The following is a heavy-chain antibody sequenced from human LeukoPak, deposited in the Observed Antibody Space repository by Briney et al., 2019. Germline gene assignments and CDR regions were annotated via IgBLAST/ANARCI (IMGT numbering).Heavy chain of an antibody. CDR2: INHSGST. CDR1: GGSFSGYY. D-gene: IGHD4-23*01. V-gene: IGHV4-34*01. CDR3: ARQGDDYGGTWGFDY. J-gene: IGHJ4*02. Sequence: PSETLSLTCAVYGGSFSGYYWSWIRQPPGKGLEWIGEINHSGSTNYNPSLKSRVTISVDTSKNQFSLKLNSVTAADTAVYYCARQGDDYGGTWGFDYWGQGTLVTVSS.